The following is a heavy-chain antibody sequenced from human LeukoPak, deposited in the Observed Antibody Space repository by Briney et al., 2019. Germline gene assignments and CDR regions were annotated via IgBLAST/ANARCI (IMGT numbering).Heavy chain of an antibody. CDR1: GDSISNSNYY. J-gene: IGHJ4*02. CDR3: ARDVVAAPGTWDY. Sequence: PSETLSLTCTASGDSISNSNYYWGWVRQSPGRGLEWLGNIFYNGGPYYNPSFKSRVAISVDTSKNHFSLTLNAVTAADTAVYYCARDVVAAPGTWDYWGQGTLVTVSS. CDR2: IFYNGGP. D-gene: IGHD6-13*01. V-gene: IGHV4-39*07.